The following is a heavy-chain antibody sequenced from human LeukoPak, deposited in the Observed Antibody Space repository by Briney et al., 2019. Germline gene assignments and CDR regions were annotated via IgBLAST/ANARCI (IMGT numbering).Heavy chain of an antibody. CDR1: GITFGSYW. V-gene: IGHV3-7*05. D-gene: IGHD6-19*01. Sequence: GGSLRLSCAASGITFGSYWMTWVRQAPGKGLECVANIKPDGSEKYYVDSVEGRFPISRDNAKNSLFLEMNSLRPEDTAVYYCARGRMAVAGSYEYWGQGTLVTVSS. CDR3: ARGRMAVAGSYEY. CDR2: IKPDGSEK. J-gene: IGHJ4*02.